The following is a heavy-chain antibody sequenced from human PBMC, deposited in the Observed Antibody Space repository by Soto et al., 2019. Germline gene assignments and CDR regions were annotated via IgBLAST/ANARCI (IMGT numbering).Heavy chain of an antibody. V-gene: IGHV1-69*01. J-gene: IGHJ5*02. Sequence: QVQLVQSGAEVKKPGSSVKVSCTASGGTFSSYAISWVRQAPGQGLEWMGGIIPIFGTANYAQKFQGRVTITADESTSIAYMELSSLRSEDTAVYYCAREGYSSGWRGWFDPWGQGTLVTVSS. CDR3: AREGYSSGWRGWFDP. D-gene: IGHD6-19*01. CDR1: GGTFSSYA. CDR2: IIPIFGTA.